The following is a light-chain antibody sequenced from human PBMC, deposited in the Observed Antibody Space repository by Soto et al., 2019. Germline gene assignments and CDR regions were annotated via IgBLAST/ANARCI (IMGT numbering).Light chain of an antibody. CDR2: GAT. Sequence: QTVVTQEPSLTVSPGGTVTLTCASSTGAVTSDSHPNWFQQKPGQAPRALIYGATNRHSWTPARFSGSLLGDKAALTLSGVQPEDEAEYHCLLFYGGGQAAFGGGTKLTVL. CDR1: TGAVTSDSH. CDR3: LLFYGGGQAA. V-gene: IGLV7-43*01. J-gene: IGLJ2*01.